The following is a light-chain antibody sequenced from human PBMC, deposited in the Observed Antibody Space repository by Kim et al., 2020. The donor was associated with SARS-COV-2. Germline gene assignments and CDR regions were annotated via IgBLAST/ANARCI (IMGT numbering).Light chain of an antibody. CDR3: QVRASTIDHVV. V-gene: IGLV3-21*04. CDR2: YDS. Sequence: SYELTQPPSVSVAPGKTARITCGGNNIGSKSVHWYQQKPGQAPVLVIYYDSDRPSGIPERFSGSNSGNPATLTISRVEAGDEADYYCQVRASTIDHVVFG. CDR1: NIGSKS. J-gene: IGLJ2*01.